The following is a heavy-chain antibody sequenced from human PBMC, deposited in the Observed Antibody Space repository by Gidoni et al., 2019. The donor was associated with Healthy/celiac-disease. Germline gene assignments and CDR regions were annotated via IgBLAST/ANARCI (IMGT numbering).Heavy chain of an antibody. V-gene: IGHV4-4*02. CDR2: IYHSGST. CDR1: GGSSSRGNW. CDR3: ASVHWIAVARYYFDY. D-gene: IGHD6-19*01. Sequence: QVQLQESGSGLVKPSGTLSLTCAVSGGSSSRGNWWRWGRQPPGRGLEWIGEIYHSGSTNYNPSLKCRVTISVAKSNNPFALKLSSLTAADTAVYYCASVHWIAVARYYFDYWGQGTLVTVSS. J-gene: IGHJ4*02.